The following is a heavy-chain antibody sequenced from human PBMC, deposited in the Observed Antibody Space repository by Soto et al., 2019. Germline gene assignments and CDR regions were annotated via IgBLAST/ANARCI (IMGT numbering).Heavy chain of an antibody. CDR1: GYTFADYG. D-gene: IGHD2-15*01. V-gene: IGHV1-18*01. J-gene: IGHJ2*01. CDR3: ARCYCTVGSCYTCWHFDL. Sequence: QAQLVQSGAEVKKPGASVKVSCQAGGYTFADYGISWVRQAPGQGLEWVGWIGPYNGNTNYAHNLKDRVTMTTDTSTNTAYMELRSLRSDDTALYYCARCYCTVGSCYTCWHFDLWGRGTLLTVSS. CDR2: IGPYNGNT.